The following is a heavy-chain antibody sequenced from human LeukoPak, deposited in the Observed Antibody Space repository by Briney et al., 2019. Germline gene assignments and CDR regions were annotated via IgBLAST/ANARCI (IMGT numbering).Heavy chain of an antibody. CDR1: GFSFSSYE. Sequence: GGSLRLSCAASGFSFSSYEMNWVRQAPGKGLEWVSYIGSSGSTVYYADSVKGRFTISRDNAKNSLYLQMNSLRAEDTAVYYCAELGITMIGGVWGKGTTVTISS. V-gene: IGHV3-48*03. J-gene: IGHJ6*04. CDR2: IGSSGSTV. D-gene: IGHD3-10*02. CDR3: AELGITMIGGV.